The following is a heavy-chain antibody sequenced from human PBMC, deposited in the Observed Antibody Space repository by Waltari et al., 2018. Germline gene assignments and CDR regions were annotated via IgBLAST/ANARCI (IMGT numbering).Heavy chain of an antibody. V-gene: IGHV3-21*01. CDR3: ARLVAAAGTDS. CDR2: ISSSSSYI. CDR1: GFTFSRYS. J-gene: IGHJ4*02. D-gene: IGHD6-13*01. Sequence: EVQLVESGGGLVKPGGSLRLSCAASGFTFSRYSINSVRQAPGKGLEWVSSISSSSSYIYYEDSVKGRFTISRDNAKNSLYLQMNSLRAEDTAVYYCARLVAAAGTDSWGQGTLVTVSS.